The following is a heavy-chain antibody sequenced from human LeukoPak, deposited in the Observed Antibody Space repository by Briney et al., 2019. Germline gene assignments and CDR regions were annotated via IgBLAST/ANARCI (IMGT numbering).Heavy chain of an antibody. CDR1: GFTFSSYG. CDR3: ARGGHCSTTSCSNYDGMDV. V-gene: IGHV3-33*01. D-gene: IGHD2-2*01. Sequence: PGGSLRLSCAASGFTFSSYGMHWVRQAPGKGLEWVAATWYDGSHKYYADSVKGRFTISRDNSKNTLYLQMNSLRAEDTAVYFCARGGHCSTTSCSNYDGMDVWGQGTTLTVSS. J-gene: IGHJ6*02. CDR2: TWYDGSHK.